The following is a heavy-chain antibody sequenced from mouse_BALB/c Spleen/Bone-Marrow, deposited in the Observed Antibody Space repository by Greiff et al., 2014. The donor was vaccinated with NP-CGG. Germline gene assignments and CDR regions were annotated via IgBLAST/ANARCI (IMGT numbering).Heavy chain of an antibody. D-gene: IGHD1-2*01. CDR2: IWADGST. V-gene: IGHV2-9*02. J-gene: IGHJ4*01. CDR1: GFSLTSYG. CDR3: ARITTATGAMDY. Sequence: VMLVESGPGLVGPSQSLSITCTVSGFSLTSYGVHWVRQPPGKGLEWLGVIWADGSTNYNSALMSRLSIRKDNSKSQVFLKMNSLQTDDTAMYYCARITTATGAMDYWGQGTSVTVSS.